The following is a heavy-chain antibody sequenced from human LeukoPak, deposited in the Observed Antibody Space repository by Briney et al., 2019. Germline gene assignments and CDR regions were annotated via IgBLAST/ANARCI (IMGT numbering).Heavy chain of an antibody. D-gene: IGHD3/OR15-3a*01. CDR3: ARGAPSNGFLDWLSMTRRTYGMDV. J-gene: IGHJ6*02. CDR1: GFTFSDYY. Sequence: GGSLRLSCAASGFTFSDYYMSWIRQAPEKGLEWVSYISSSGSTIYYADSVKGRFTISRDNAKNSLYLQMNSLRAEDTAVYYCARGAPSNGFLDWLSMTRRTYGMDVWGQGTTVTVSS. V-gene: IGHV3-11*01. CDR2: ISSSGSTI.